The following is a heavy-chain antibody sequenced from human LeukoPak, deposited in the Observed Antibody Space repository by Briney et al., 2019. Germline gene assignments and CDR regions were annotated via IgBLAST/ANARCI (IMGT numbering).Heavy chain of an antibody. Sequence: GGSLRLSCAASGFTFSSYAMSWARQAPGKGLEWVSAISGSGGSTYYADSVKGRFTISRDNSKNTLYLQMNSLRAEDTAVYYCAKDQTTRWYSSGWHDAFDIWGQGTMVTVSS. J-gene: IGHJ3*02. CDR2: ISGSGGST. D-gene: IGHD6-19*01. CDR1: GFTFSSYA. V-gene: IGHV3-23*01. CDR3: AKDQTTRWYSSGWHDAFDI.